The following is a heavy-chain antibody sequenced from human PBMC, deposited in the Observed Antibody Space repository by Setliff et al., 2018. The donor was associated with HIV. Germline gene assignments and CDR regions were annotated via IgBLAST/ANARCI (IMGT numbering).Heavy chain of an antibody. Sequence: ASVKVSCKASGVTFRRFAFSWVRQAPGQGLEWMGGIIPMFGTTNYAQKFQGRVTITADESTSTVYMELTSLRFEDTAVYYCARVGEMATIGYSYYYMDVGGKGTTVTVSS. CDR1: GVTFRRFA. V-gene: IGHV1-69*13. J-gene: IGHJ6*03. CDR3: ARVGEMATIGYSYYYMDV. CDR2: IIPMFGTT. D-gene: IGHD5-12*01.